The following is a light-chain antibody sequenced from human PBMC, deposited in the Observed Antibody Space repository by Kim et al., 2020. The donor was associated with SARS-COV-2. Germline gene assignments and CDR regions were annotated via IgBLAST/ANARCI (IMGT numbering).Light chain of an antibody. V-gene: IGKV3-20*01. CDR3: QQYGDSPQT. CDR2: GAS. CDR1: QSVTSNY. Sequence: IVLTQSPDTLSLSPGERATLSCRASQSVTSNYLAWYQQKPGQAPRLLMYGASSRATGIPDRFSDSGSGTDFTLTISRLEPEDFAVYYCQQYGDSPQTFGQGTKVDIK. J-gene: IGKJ1*01.